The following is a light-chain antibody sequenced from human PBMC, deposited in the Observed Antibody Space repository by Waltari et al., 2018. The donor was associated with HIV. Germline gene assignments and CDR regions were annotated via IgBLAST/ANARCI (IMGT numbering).Light chain of an antibody. CDR2: EAS. Sequence: DIQMTQSPSLLAASMGDRATFTCRTSQSVSNCVAWYQPKPGRAPKLLIYEASSLESGVPSRFSGSGSGAEVTLTSCSLQPDDIATYYCQHYNSYPWTFGQGTKVEIK. CDR3: QHYNSYPWT. V-gene: IGKV1-5*03. J-gene: IGKJ1*01. CDR1: QSVSNC.